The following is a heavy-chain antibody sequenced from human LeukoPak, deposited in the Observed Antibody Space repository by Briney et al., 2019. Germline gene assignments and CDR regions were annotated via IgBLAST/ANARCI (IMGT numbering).Heavy chain of an antibody. Sequence: GSSVKVSCKASGGTFSSYAISWVRQAPGQGLEWMGWINPNSGGTNYAQKFQGRVTMTRDTSISTAYMELSRLRSDDTAVYYCARSPLYCSSTSCYLFRADYYYGMDVWGQGTTVTVSS. CDR1: GGTFSSYA. J-gene: IGHJ6*02. CDR3: ARSPLYCSSTSCYLFRADYYYGMDV. CDR2: INPNSGGT. D-gene: IGHD2-2*01. V-gene: IGHV1-2*02.